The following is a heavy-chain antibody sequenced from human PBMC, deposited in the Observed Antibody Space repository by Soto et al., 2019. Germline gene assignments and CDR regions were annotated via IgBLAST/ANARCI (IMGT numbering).Heavy chain of an antibody. D-gene: IGHD6-13*01. J-gene: IGHJ6*02. V-gene: IGHV3-33*01. CDR2: IWHDGSKT. Sequence: GGSLRLSCAASGFSFSSYGMHWVRQAPGKGLEWVAVIWHDGSKTYYADSVKGRLIISRDNSRNTLYVQINSLRAEDRGVYFCARGSIVAAESGMVVWGPGTTVTVSS. CDR1: GFSFSSYG. CDR3: ARGSIVAAESGMVV.